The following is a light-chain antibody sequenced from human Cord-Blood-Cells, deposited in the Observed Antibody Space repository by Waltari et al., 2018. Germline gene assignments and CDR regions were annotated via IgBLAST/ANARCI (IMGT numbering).Light chain of an antibody. V-gene: IGLV1-47*01. CDR2: RNN. CDR1: CPNIGSDY. CDR3: AAWDDSLSGVV. J-gene: IGLJ2*01. Sequence: QSVLTQPPSASGTPGRRVTITCSGSCPNIGSDYVYCYPQLPGTAPKLLIYRNNQRPSGVPDRFSGSKSGTSAYLAISGLRSEDEADYYCAAWDDSLSGVVFGGGTKLTVL.